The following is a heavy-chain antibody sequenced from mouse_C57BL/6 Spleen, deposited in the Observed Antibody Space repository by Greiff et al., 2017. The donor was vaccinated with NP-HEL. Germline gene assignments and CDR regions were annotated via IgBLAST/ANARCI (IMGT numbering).Heavy chain of an antibody. J-gene: IGHJ2*01. CDR3: AREGGIGVTTED. CDR2: IHPNSGST. CDR1: GYTFTSYW. D-gene: IGHD2-2*01. Sequence: QVQLQQPGAELVKPGASVKLSCKASGYTFTSYWMHWVKQRPGQGLEWIGMIHPNSGSTNYNEKFKSKATLTVDKSSSTAYMQLSSLTSEDSAVYYCAREGGIGVTTEDWGQGTTLTVSS. V-gene: IGHV1-64*01.